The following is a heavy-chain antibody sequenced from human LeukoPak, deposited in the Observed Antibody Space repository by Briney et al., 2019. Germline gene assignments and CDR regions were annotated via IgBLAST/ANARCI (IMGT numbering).Heavy chain of an antibody. Sequence: MSSETLSLTCAVYGFHLSCGYYWGWLPQPLGKGLQWISPGFHIGMTYYNPSLKSRITISLDMSTNYVYLKLMSITATDTAIYFCVRYTSKGQPPMIRVAFPYHWGRGTLVTVSS. CDR3: VRYTSKGQPPMIRVAFPYH. CDR1: GFHLSCGYY. D-gene: IGHD3-22*01. CDR2: GFHIGMT. J-gene: IGHJ5*02. V-gene: IGHV4-38-2*01.